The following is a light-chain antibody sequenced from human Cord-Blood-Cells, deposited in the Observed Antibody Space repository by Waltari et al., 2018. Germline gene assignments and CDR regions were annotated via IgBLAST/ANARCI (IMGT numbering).Light chain of an antibody. Sequence: IQLTQSPSSLSASVGDRVTTTCRASQGISSYLAWYQQKPGKAPKLLIYAASTLQSGVPSTFSGSGSGTDFTLTISSLQPEDFATYYCQQLNSYPHTFGQGTKLEIK. CDR2: AAS. CDR3: QQLNSYPHT. V-gene: IGKV1-9*01. J-gene: IGKJ2*01. CDR1: QGISSY.